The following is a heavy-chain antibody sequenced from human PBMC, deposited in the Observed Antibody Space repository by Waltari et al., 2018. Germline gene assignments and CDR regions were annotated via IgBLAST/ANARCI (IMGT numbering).Heavy chain of an antibody. D-gene: IGHD3-10*01. CDR1: GGTFSSYT. V-gene: IGHV1-69*08. CDR3: ARDRGVRGVIGKYYYYGMDV. CDR2: IIPILGIA. Sequence: QVQLVQSGAEVKKPGSSVKVSCKASGGTFSSYTISWVRQAPGQGLEWMGRIIPILGIANNAQNFQCRVTITADKSTSTAYMELGSLRSEDTAVYYCARDRGVRGVIGKYYYYGMDVWGQGTTVTVSS. J-gene: IGHJ6*02.